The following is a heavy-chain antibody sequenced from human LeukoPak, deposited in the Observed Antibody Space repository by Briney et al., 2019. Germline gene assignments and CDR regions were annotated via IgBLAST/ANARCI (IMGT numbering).Heavy chain of an antibody. CDR2: INPSGGST. Sequence: ASVKVSCKASGYTFTSYYMHWVRQAPGQGLEWMGIINPSGGSTSYAQKFQGRVTMTRDTSTSTVYMELSSLRSEDTAVYYCASRGRGYSGYAPVFDYYYYYYMDVWGKGTTVTVPS. V-gene: IGHV1-46*01. CDR1: GYTFTSYY. D-gene: IGHD5-12*01. J-gene: IGHJ6*03. CDR3: ASRGRGYSGYAPVFDYYYYYYMDV.